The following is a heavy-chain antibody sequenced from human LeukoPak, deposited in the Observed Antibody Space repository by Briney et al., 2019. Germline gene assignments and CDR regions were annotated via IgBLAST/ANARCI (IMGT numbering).Heavy chain of an antibody. J-gene: IGHJ6*02. V-gene: IGHV3-53*01. CDR3: ARVQAATSLYYYGMDV. CDR2: IYSGGST. D-gene: IGHD2-15*01. CDR1: GFTVSSNY. Sequence: PGGSLTFSCAASGFTVSSNYMIWLRQAPGRGLEWFSVIYSGGSTYYADSVKSRFTISRDNSKNTLYLQMNSLRDEDEAVYYCARVQAATSLYYYGMDVWGQGTTVTVSS.